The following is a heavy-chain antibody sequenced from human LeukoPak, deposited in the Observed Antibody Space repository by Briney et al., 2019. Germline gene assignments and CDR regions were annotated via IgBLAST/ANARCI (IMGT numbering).Heavy chain of an antibody. Sequence: SETLSLTCTVSGGSISSGGYYWSWIRQHPGKGLEWIGHIYYSGSTYYNPSLKSRVTISVDTSKNQFSLKLSSVTAADTAVYYCARHGSVSSGALVWGQGTLVTVSS. CDR1: GGSISSGGYY. V-gene: IGHV4-31*03. CDR3: ARHGSVSSGALV. CDR2: IYYSGST. D-gene: IGHD3-22*01. J-gene: IGHJ4*02.